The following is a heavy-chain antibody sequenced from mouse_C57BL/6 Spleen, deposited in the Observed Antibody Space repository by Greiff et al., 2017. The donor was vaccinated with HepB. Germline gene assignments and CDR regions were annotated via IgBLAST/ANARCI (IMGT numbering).Heavy chain of an antibody. J-gene: IGHJ3*01. Sequence: VQRVESGAELAKPGASVKLSCKASGYTFTSYWMHWVKQRPGQGLEWIGYINPSSGYTKYNQKFKDKATLTADKSSSTAYMQLSSLTYEDSAVYYCFITTVPYWGQGTLVTVSA. CDR3: FITTVPY. V-gene: IGHV1-7*01. D-gene: IGHD1-1*01. CDR2: INPSSGYT. CDR1: GYTFTSYW.